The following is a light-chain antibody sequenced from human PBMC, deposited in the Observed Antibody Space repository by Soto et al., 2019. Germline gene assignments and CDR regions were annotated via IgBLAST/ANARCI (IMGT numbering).Light chain of an antibody. Sequence: EIVLTQSPGTLSLSPGDRATLSCRASQSVSSSYLAWYQQKPGQAPRLLIYGASGRATGIPDRFSGSGSGTDFTLTISRLEPEDFAVYYCQQYGSSPTWTFGQGTKVEIK. CDR2: GAS. CDR1: QSVSSSY. CDR3: QQYGSSPTWT. J-gene: IGKJ1*01. V-gene: IGKV3-20*01.